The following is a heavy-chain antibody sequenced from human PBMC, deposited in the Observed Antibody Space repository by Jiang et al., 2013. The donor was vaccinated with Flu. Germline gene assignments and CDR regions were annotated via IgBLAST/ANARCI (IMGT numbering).Heavy chain of an antibody. CDR3: ARGGGGSRRPSDAFDI. CDR1: GGSISSYY. J-gene: IGHJ3*02. D-gene: IGHD3-16*01. V-gene: IGHV4-59*01. CDR2: IYYSGST. Sequence: GPGLVKPSETLSLTCTVSGGSISSYYWSWIRQPPGKGLEWIGYIYYSGSTNYNPSLKSRVTISVDTSKNQFSLKLSSVTAADTAVYYCARGGGGSRRPSDAFDIWGQGTMVTVSS.